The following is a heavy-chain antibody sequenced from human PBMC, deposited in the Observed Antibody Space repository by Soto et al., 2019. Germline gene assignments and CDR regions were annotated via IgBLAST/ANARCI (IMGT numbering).Heavy chain of an antibody. CDR2: ISTYNGNT. D-gene: IGHD7-27*01. Sequence: QVQLLQSGDEVKKPGASVKVSCKASGYKFTTYGITWVRQAPGQGLEGLGGISTYNGNTEYAQNLQDRVTMTTETSTSTAYLEVRSLTSDDTAVYFCARGLGTNGLDVWGQGTTVTVSS. CDR1: GYKFTTYG. J-gene: IGHJ6*02. V-gene: IGHV1-18*04. CDR3: ARGLGTNGLDV.